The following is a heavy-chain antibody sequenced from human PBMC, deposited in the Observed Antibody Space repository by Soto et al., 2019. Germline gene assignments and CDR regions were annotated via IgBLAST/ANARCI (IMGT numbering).Heavy chain of an antibody. CDR3: AVIPTISPPYADRWFDP. CDR1: GFTFSTYA. V-gene: IGHV3-23*01. J-gene: IGHJ5*02. Sequence: GGSLRLSCEAAGFTFSTYAMSWGRQAPGKGLEWVSSITGTGGSTYYADSVKGRFTVSRDNSKNTVCLHMNTLRVEDTAVYYCAVIPTISPPYADRWFDPWGQGSLVTVSS. D-gene: IGHD2-2*01. CDR2: ITGTGGST.